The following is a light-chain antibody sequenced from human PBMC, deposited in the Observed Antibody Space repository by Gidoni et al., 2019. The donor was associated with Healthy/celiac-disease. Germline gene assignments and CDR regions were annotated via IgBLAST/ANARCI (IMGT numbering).Light chain of an antibody. CDR1: SIDVGGYNY. CDR3: CSYAGSYTFVE. V-gene: IGLV2-11*01. CDR2: DVS. J-gene: IGLJ3*02. Sequence: QSALTQPRSVSRSPGQSVTISCTGTSIDVGGYNYVSWYQQHPGKAPKLMIYDVSKRPSGVPDRFSGSKSGNTASLTISGLQAEDEADYYCCSYAGSYTFVEFGGGTKLTVL.